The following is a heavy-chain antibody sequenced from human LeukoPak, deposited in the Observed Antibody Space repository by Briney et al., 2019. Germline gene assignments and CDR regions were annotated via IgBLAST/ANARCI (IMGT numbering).Heavy chain of an antibody. CDR1: GFTFSSYW. V-gene: IGHV3-7*01. CDR2: IKQDGSEK. Sequence: GGSLRLSCAASGFTFSSYWMSWVRQAPGKGLEWVANIKQDGSEKYYVDSVKGRFTISRDNAKNSLYLQMNSLRAENTAVYYSARKFVDSSGYVDYWGQGTLVTVSS. J-gene: IGHJ4*02. D-gene: IGHD3-22*01. CDR3: ARKFVDSSGYVDY.